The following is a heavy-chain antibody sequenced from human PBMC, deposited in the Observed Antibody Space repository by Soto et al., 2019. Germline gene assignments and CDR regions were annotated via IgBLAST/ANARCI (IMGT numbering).Heavy chain of an antibody. J-gene: IGHJ3*02. CDR1: GGSISSSTNYY. V-gene: IGHV4-34*01. CDR3: VRVERGTATTVVDAFDI. D-gene: IGHD1-1*01. Sequence: QVQLQQWGAGLLKPSETLSLTCAVYGGSISSSTNYYWSWIRQPPGKGLEWIGEMRHSGGTHFNPSFRSRVTISVDTSKNQFSLEMTSVAAADTALYYCVRVERGTATTVVDAFDIWGPGTMVTVSS. CDR2: MRHSGGT.